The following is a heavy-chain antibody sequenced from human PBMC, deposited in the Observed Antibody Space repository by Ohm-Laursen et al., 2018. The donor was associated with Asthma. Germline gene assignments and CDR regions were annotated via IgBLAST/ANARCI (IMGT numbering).Heavy chain of an antibody. J-gene: IGHJ4*02. Sequence: TRSLTCTVSGGSISSSSYYWGWIRQPPGKGLEWIGSIYYSGSTYYNPSLKSRVTISVATSKNQFSLKLSSVTAADTAVYYCASLPMTTVTTFDYWGQGTLVTVSS. V-gene: IGHV4-39*01. CDR3: ASLPMTTVTTFDY. D-gene: IGHD4-17*01. CDR1: GGSISSSSYY. CDR2: IYYSGST.